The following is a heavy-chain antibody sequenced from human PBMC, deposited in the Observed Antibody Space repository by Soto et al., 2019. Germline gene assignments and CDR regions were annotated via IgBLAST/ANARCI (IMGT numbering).Heavy chain of an antibody. J-gene: IGHJ4*02. CDR2: IYYSGTT. CDR1: GGSIISGGYY. V-gene: IGHV4-31*03. D-gene: IGHD3-10*01. Sequence: TSETLSLTCTVSGGSIISGGYYWYWIRQHPGKGLEWIGYIYYSGTTYYNPSLKSRVTISVDTSKNQFSLKLSSVTAADTAVYYCARAPRGNYGYPSYFDYWGQGTLVTVSS. CDR3: ARAPRGNYGYPSYFDY.